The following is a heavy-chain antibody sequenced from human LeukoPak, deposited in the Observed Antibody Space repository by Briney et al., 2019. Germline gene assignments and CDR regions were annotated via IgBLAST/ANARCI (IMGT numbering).Heavy chain of an antibody. CDR2: ISGSGGST. V-gene: IGHV3-23*01. CDR3: AILALYDSSGYYFGNVDY. Sequence: PGGSLRLSCAASGFTFSSYAMSWVRQAPGKGLEWVSAISGSGGSTYYADSVKGRFTISRDNSKNTLYLQMNSLRAEDTAVYYCAILALYDSSGYYFGNVDYWGQGTLVTVSS. D-gene: IGHD3-22*01. J-gene: IGHJ4*02. CDR1: GFTFSSYA.